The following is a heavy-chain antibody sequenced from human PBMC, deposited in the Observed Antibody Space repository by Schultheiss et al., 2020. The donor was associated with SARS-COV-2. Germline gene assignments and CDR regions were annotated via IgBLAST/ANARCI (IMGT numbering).Heavy chain of an antibody. CDR2: IYYSGST. D-gene: IGHD3-10*01. V-gene: IGHV4-59*01. CDR3: AGGHGGFGDPRLYYYGMDV. Sequence: SETLSLTCTVSGGSISSYYWSWIRQPPGKGLEWIGYIYYSGSTNYNPSLKSRVTISVDTSKNQSSLKLSSVTAADTAVYYCAGGHGGFGDPRLYYYGMDVWGQGTTVTVSS. CDR1: GGSISSYY. J-gene: IGHJ6*02.